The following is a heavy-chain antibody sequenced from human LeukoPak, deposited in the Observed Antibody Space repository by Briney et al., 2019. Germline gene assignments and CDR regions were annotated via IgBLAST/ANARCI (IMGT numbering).Heavy chain of an antibody. CDR3: ARQKLNWFDP. D-gene: IGHD6-13*01. CDR2: ISGSGSST. CDR1: GFTFSSYT. J-gene: IGHJ5*02. Sequence: GGSLRLSCAASGFTFSSYTMSWVCQAPGKGLEWVSAISGSGSSTHYADSVEGRFTISRDNSKNTLYLQMNSLRAEDTAVYYCARQKLNWFDPWGQGTLVTVSS. V-gene: IGHV3-23*01.